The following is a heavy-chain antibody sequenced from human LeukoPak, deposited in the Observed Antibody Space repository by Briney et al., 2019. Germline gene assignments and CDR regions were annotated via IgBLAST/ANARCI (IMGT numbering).Heavy chain of an antibody. V-gene: IGHV4-4*09. Sequence: SSETLSLTCTVSGGSISSYYWSWIRQPPGKGLEWIGYIYTSGSTNYNPSLKSRVTISVDTSKNQFSLKLSSVTAADTAVYYCARSQDITTYFDYWGQGTLVTVSS. CDR2: IYTSGST. D-gene: IGHD2-15*01. J-gene: IGHJ4*02. CDR3: ARSQDITTYFDY. CDR1: GGSISSYY.